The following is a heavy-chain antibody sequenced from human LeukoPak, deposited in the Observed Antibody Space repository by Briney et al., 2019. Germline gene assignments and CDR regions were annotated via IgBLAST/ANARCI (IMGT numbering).Heavy chain of an antibody. Sequence: GASVKVSCKDSGHTFTHYDFNWVRQATGQGLEWMGWMNPNTANTAYAQNFQDRVILTTNTSISTAYMELRGLTSDDTAVYFCARTSYDTPWFDPWGQGTLVTVSS. CDR2: MNPNTANT. CDR1: GHTFTHYD. D-gene: IGHD3-16*01. V-gene: IGHV1-8*01. J-gene: IGHJ5*02. CDR3: ARTSYDTPWFDP.